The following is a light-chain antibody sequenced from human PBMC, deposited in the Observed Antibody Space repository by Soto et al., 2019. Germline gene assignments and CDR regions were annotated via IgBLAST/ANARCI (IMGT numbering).Light chain of an antibody. V-gene: IGKV3-20*01. Sequence: IVWKQSPGTVALSQGQVATLSGRASQSVSNNYLAWYQQKPGQAPRLLIYGASNRATGIPDRFSGSGSGTDFTLTISRLEPEDFAVYYCQQYGSSGTFGQGTKVDIK. J-gene: IGKJ1*01. CDR3: QQYGSSGT. CDR2: GAS. CDR1: QSVSNNY.